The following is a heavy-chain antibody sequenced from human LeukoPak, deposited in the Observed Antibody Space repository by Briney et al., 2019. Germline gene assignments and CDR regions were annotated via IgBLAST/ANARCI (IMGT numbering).Heavy chain of an antibody. CDR2: IYSGGST. Sequence: GGSLRLSCAASGFTVSSNYMSWVRQAPGKGLEWVSVIYSGGSTYYADSVKGRFTISRDNSKNTLYLQMNSLRAEDTAVYYCARGLDYYDSSPFDYWGQGTLVTVSS. V-gene: IGHV3-66*01. J-gene: IGHJ4*02. CDR3: ARGLDYYDSSPFDY. CDR1: GFTVSSNY. D-gene: IGHD3-22*01.